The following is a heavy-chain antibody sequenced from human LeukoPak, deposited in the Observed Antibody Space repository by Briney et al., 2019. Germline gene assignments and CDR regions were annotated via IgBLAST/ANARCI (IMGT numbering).Heavy chain of an antibody. V-gene: IGHV3-66*01. CDR2: IYSGGST. Sequence: GSLRLSCAASGFTVSSNYMSWVLQAPGKGLEWVSVIYSGGSTYYADSVKGRFTISRDNSKNTLYLQMNSLRAEDTAVYYCARDATYYYGSGRYGMDVWGQGTTVTVSS. CDR3: ARDATYYYGSGRYGMDV. D-gene: IGHD3-10*01. J-gene: IGHJ6*02. CDR1: GFTVSSNY.